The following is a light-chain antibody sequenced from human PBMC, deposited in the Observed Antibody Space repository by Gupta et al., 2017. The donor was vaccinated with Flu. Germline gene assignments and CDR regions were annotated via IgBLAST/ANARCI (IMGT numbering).Light chain of an antibody. J-gene: IGLJ3*02. Sequence: GSNIGSKSVHWYQQKPGQAPVLVVYDDVDRPSGIPERFSGSNSGNTATLTISRVEAADEADYCCQVWDENSDPPWVFGGGTKLTVL. V-gene: IGLV3-21*02. CDR2: DDV. CDR1: NIGSKS. CDR3: QVWDENSDPPWV.